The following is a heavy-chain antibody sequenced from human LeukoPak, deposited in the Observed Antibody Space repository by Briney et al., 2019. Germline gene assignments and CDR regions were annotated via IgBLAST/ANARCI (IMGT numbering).Heavy chain of an antibody. CDR2: IIPIFGTA. Sequence: GASVKVSCKASGGTFSSYAISWVRQAPGQGLEWMGGIIPIFGTANYAQKFQGRVTITADKSTSTAYMELSSLRSEDTAVYYCARGYYGSGSYYKAYYYYYMDVWGKGTTVTVSS. J-gene: IGHJ6*03. D-gene: IGHD3-10*01. CDR1: GGTFSSYA. CDR3: ARGYYGSGSYYKAYYYYYMDV. V-gene: IGHV1-69*06.